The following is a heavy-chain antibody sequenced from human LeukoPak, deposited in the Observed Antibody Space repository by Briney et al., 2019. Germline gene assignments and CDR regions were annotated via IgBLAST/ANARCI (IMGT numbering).Heavy chain of an antibody. V-gene: IGHV4-39*07. Sequence: SETLSLTCTVSGGSISSSSYYWGWIRQPPGKGLEWIGSIYYSGSTYYNPSLKSRVTISVDTSKNQFSLKLSSVTAADTAVYYCARGAQDPPAPFLNPPDYWGQGTLVTVSS. CDR1: GGSISSSSYY. CDR2: IYYSGST. J-gene: IGHJ4*02. CDR3: ARGAQDPPAPFLNPPDY.